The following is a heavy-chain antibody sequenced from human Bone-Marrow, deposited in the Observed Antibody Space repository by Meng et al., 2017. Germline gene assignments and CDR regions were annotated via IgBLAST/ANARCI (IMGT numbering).Heavy chain of an antibody. Sequence: SVKVSCKASGGTFSSYAISWVRQAPGQGLEWMGGIIPIFGTANYAQKFQGRVTITADESTSTAYMELSRLRSDDTAVYYCATYYYDSSGYSRVDDYWGQGTLVTVSS. J-gene: IGHJ4*02. CDR1: GGTFSSYA. V-gene: IGHV1-69*13. CDR2: IIPIFGTA. D-gene: IGHD3-22*01. CDR3: ATYYYDSSGYSRVDDY.